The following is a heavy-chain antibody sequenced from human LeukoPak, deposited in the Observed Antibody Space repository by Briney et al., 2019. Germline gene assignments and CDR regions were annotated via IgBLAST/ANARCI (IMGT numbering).Heavy chain of an antibody. CDR1: GYIFTAYY. J-gene: IGHJ4*02. CDR3: TRVGDDYPY. CDR2: IKANSGDT. Sequence: VASVTVSFKASGYIFTAYYLHWMRQAPGQKPEWMGWIKANSGDTNYAQKFQGRVTMTRDTSISTVYMELSGLTADDTAVYYCTRVGDDYPYWGQGTLVTVSS. D-gene: IGHD5-24*01. V-gene: IGHV1-2*02.